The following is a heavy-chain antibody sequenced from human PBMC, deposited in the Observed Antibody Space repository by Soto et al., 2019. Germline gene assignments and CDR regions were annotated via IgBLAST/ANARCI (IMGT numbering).Heavy chain of an antibody. Sequence: LRLSCGAPGVTFKDYGMHWVRQAPGKGLEWVAVISYDGKQTYYADSVKGRFTISKDKSKRTLFLQMNSLRVDDTAVYYCARDGWGSNWYFDLWGRGTLVTVSS. D-gene: IGHD3-16*01. J-gene: IGHJ2*01. V-gene: IGHV3-30*03. CDR1: GVTFKDYG. CDR2: ISYDGKQT. CDR3: ARDGWGSNWYFDL.